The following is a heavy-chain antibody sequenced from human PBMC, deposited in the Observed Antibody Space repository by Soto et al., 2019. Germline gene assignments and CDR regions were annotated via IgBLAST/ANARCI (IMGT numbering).Heavy chain of an antibody. J-gene: IGHJ4*02. Sequence: SDTLSLTCAVSGGSFTSNNWWTWVRQPPGQGLEWIGEIYRTGSTNYNPSLKSRVTISLDKSENQFSLKVTSLTAADTAVYYCASRDPGTSVDYWGQGTLGTVSS. V-gene: IGHV4-4*02. CDR3: ASRDPGTSVDY. CDR1: GGSFTSNNW. CDR2: IYRTGST. D-gene: IGHD1-7*01.